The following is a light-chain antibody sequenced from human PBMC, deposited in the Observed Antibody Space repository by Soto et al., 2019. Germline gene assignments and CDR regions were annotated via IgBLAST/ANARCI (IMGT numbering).Light chain of an antibody. CDR2: GAS. Sequence: TVMMQSPATLPVSPGPRGTLSCRASQSVSSKLAWYQQKPGQAPSLLIYGASTRASGIPPRFSGSGSGTDFTLTISSLQSEDFAVYYCQQLNYWPRITFGQGTRLEIK. CDR3: QQLNYWPRIT. V-gene: IGKV3-15*01. CDR1: QSVSSK. J-gene: IGKJ5*01.